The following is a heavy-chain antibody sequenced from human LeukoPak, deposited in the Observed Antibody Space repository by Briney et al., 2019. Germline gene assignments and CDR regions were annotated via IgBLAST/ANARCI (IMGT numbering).Heavy chain of an antibody. CDR3: AKVGSSGYEY. J-gene: IGHJ4*02. D-gene: IGHD5-12*01. CDR1: GFTFSSYG. V-gene: IGHV3-23*01. CDR2: ISGSGGST. Sequence: GGSLRLSCAASGFTFSSYGMSWVRQAPGKGLEWVSAISGSGGSTYYADSVKGRFTISRDNSKNTLHLQMNSLRAEDTAVYYCAKVGSSGYEYWGQGTLVTVSS.